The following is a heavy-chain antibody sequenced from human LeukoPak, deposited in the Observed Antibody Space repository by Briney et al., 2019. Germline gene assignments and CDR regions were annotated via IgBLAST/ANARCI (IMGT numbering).Heavy chain of an antibody. J-gene: IGHJ6*03. Sequence: GESLKISCKGSGYSFTSYWIGWVRQMPGKGLGWMGIIYPGDSDTRYSPSFQGQVTISADKSISTAYLKWSSLKASDTAMYYCARHRITMVRGVIIPYYYYYMDVWGKGTTVTVSS. D-gene: IGHD3-10*01. CDR2: IYPGDSDT. CDR1: GYSFTSYW. V-gene: IGHV5-51*01. CDR3: ARHRITMVRGVIIPYYYYYMDV.